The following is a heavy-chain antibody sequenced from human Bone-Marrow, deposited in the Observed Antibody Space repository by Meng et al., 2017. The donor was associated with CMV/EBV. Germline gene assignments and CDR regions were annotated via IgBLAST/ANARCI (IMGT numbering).Heavy chain of an antibody. D-gene: IGHD6-6*01. J-gene: IGHJ4*02. V-gene: IGHV3-30*02. Sequence: GESLKISCAASGFTFSSYGMHWVRQAPGKGLEWVAFIRYDGSNKYYADSVKGRFTISRDNSKNTLYLQMNSLRAEDTAVYYCAKDRVAARSTKCFDYWGQGTLVTGYS. CDR2: IRYDGSNK. CDR1: GFTFSSYG. CDR3: AKDRVAARSTKCFDY.